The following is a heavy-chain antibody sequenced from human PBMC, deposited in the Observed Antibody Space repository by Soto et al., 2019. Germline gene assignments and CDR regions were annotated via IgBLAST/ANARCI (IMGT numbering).Heavy chain of an antibody. V-gene: IGHV3-33*01. Sequence: QVQLVESGGGVVQPGRSLRLSCAASGFTFSSYGMHWVRQAPGKGLEWVAVIWYDGSNKYYADSVKSRFTISRDNSKNTMYLQMNSLRAEDTAVYYCARDGTGTALDYWVQGTLVTVSS. CDR1: GFTFSSYG. D-gene: IGHD1-1*01. J-gene: IGHJ4*02. CDR2: IWYDGSNK. CDR3: ARDGTGTALDY.